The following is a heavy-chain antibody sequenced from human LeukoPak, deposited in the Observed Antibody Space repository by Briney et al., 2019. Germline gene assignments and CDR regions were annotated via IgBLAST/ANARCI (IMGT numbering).Heavy chain of an antibody. CDR3: ATAPDYGDYADY. D-gene: IGHD4-17*01. J-gene: IGHJ4*02. Sequence: ASVKVSCKASGYTFTDYYMHWVQQAPGKGLEWMGRVDPEDGETIYAEKFQGRVTITADTSTDTAYMELSSLRSEDTAVYYCATAPDYGDYADYWGQGTLVTVSS. CDR1: GYTFTDYY. V-gene: IGHV1-69-2*01. CDR2: VDPEDGET.